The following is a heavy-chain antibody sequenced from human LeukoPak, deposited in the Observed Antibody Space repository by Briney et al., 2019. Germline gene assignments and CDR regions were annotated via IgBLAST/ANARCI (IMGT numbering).Heavy chain of an antibody. CDR3: ARGIRPPLFDY. J-gene: IGHJ4*02. Sequence: GASVTVSCMASGYTFTHYGITWVRQAPGQGLAWMGWINTYSGDTKCAQKLQGRVTMTTDTSTSTAFMELRSLRSDDSAVYYCARGIRPPLFDYWGLGTLVTVSS. D-gene: IGHD5-18*01. CDR2: INTYSGDT. CDR1: GYTFTHYG. V-gene: IGHV1-18*01.